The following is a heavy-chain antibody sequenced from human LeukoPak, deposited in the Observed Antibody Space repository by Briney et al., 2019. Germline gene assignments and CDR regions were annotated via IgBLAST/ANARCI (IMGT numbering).Heavy chain of an antibody. Sequence: GGSLRLSCAASGFTFSSYSMNWVRQAPGKGLEWVSSVSSSSSYIYYADSVKGRFTISRDNAKNSLYLQMNSLRAEDTAVYYCARDSLSNYYDSSGLNWFDPWGQGTLVTVSS. CDR1: GFTFSSYS. CDR3: ARDSLSNYYDSSGLNWFDP. V-gene: IGHV3-21*01. D-gene: IGHD3-22*01. CDR2: VSSSSSYI. J-gene: IGHJ5*02.